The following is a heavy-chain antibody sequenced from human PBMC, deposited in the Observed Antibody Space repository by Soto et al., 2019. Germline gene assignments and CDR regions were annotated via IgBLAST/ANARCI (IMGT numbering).Heavy chain of an antibody. CDR3: SSGVRGVPT. D-gene: IGHD3-10*01. Sequence: PSETLSLTCAVYGGSFSGYYWSWIRQPPGKGLEWIGEINHSGSTNYNPSLKSRVTISVDTSKNQFSLKLSSVTAADTAVYYCSSGVRGVPTWGQGTLVTVSS. CDR1: GGSFSGYY. J-gene: IGHJ5*02. CDR2: INHSGST. V-gene: IGHV4-34*01.